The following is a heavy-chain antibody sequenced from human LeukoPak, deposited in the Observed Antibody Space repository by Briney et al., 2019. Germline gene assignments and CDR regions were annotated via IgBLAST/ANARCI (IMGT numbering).Heavy chain of an antibody. V-gene: IGHV3-7*01. CDR2: IKQDGSEK. D-gene: IGHD4-17*01. CDR3: ATVTDDYGDYSAFDI. CDR1: GFTFSSYW. Sequence: PGGSLRLSCAASGFTFSSYWMSWVRQAPGKGLEWVANIKQDGSEKYYVDSVKGRFTISRDNAKNSLYLQMNSLRAEDTAVYYCATVTDDYGDYSAFDIWGQGTMVTVSS. J-gene: IGHJ3*02.